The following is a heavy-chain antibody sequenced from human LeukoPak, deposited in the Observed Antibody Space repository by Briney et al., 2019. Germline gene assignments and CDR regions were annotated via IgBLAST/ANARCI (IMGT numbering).Heavy chain of an antibody. J-gene: IGHJ4*02. D-gene: IGHD6-19*01. CDR1: GYTFTGHY. CDR2: INPNSGGT. CDR3: ATDLGGAVDFDY. V-gene: IGHV1-2*02. Sequence: GASVKVSCKASGYTFTGHYMYWVRQAPGQGLEWMGWINPNSGGTNYAQKFQGRVTMTEDTSTDTAYMELSSLRSEDTAVYYCATDLGGAVDFDYWGQGTLVTVSS.